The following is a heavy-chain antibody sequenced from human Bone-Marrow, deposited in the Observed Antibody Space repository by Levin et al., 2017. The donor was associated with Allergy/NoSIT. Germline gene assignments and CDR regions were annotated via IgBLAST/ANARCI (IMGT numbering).Heavy chain of an antibody. CDR2: IIPRTGGT. D-gene: IGHD4-17*01. J-gene: IGHJ4*02. V-gene: IGHV1-2*06. CDR1: GYSFIDYY. Sequence: EASVKVSCETSGYSFIDYYIHWVRQAPGQGLEWMGRIIPRTGGTNFAPRFQGRVTMTRDTSTTTADMELSRLKSDDTAVYFCAREGDDGEYDYWGQGTLVTGSS. CDR3: AREGDDGEYDY.